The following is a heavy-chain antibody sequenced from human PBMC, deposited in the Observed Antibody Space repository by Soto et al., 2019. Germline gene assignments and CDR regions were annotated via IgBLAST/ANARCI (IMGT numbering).Heavy chain of an antibody. CDR1: GFTFSSYA. V-gene: IGHV3-23*01. CDR2: ISGSGGST. J-gene: IGHJ6*02. D-gene: IGHD2-2*01. Sequence: GGSLRLSCAASGFTFSSYAMSWVRQAPGKGLEWVSAISGSGGSTYYADSVKGRFTISRDNSKNTLYLQMNSLRAEDTAVYYCAKEGKYCSSTSCPRYYGMDVWGQGTTVTVSS. CDR3: AKEGKYCSSTSCPRYYGMDV.